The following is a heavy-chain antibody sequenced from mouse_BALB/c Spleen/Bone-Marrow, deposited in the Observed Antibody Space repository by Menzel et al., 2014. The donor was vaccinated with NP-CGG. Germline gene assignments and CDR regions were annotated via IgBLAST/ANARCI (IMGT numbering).Heavy chain of an antibody. CDR3: ARLHSYGYRAY. D-gene: IGHD1-2*01. CDR1: GFDFSRFW. Sequence: EVQLQESGGGLVQPGGSLKLSCAASGFDFSRFWMTWVRQAPGKGLEWIGEINPDRSTINYTPSLKDKFIISRDNAKNXRYLKGSKVRSGDTALYYGARLHSYGYRAYGGQGPSVTVPS. V-gene: IGHV4-1*02. CDR2: INPDRSTI. J-gene: IGHJ4*01.